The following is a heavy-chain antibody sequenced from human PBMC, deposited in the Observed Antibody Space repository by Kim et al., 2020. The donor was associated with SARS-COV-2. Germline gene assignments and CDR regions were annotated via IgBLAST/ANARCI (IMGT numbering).Heavy chain of an antibody. V-gene: IGHV3-23*01. D-gene: IGHD3-9*01. Sequence: GRFTISRDNSKNTLYLQMNSLRAEDTAVYYCAKDKGIRYFDWLAQYYFDYWGQGTLVTVSS. CDR3: AKDKGIRYFDWLAQYYFDY. J-gene: IGHJ4*02.